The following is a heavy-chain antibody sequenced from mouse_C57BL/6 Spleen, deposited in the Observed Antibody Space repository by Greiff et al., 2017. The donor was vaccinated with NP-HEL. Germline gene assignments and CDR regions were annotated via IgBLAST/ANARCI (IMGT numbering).Heavy chain of an antibody. CDR3: ARWDTTVVGNFDY. V-gene: IGHV1-54*01. Sequence: QVQLQQSGAELVRPGTSVKVSCKASGYAFTNYLIEWVKQRPGQGLEWIGVINPGSGGTNYNEKFKGKATLTADKSSSTAYMQLSSLTSEDSAVYVCARWDTTVVGNFDYWGQGTTLTVSS. D-gene: IGHD1-1*01. CDR1: GYAFTNYL. J-gene: IGHJ2*01. CDR2: INPGSGGT.